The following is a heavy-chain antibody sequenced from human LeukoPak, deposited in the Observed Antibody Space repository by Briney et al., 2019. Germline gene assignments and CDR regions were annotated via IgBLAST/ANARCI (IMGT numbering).Heavy chain of an antibody. CDR2: ISANSGNT. D-gene: IGHD1-26*01. CDR1: VYAFTSYG. Sequence: GASVKVSCTASVYAFTSYGITWVRQAPGQGLEWMGWISANSGNTDYTQNLQGRVTMTTDTSTSTAYMELRSLRSDDTAVYYCARDYVATGSYSSGERVYWGQGTLVAVSS. CDR3: ARDYVATGSYSSGERVY. J-gene: IGHJ4*02. V-gene: IGHV1-18*01.